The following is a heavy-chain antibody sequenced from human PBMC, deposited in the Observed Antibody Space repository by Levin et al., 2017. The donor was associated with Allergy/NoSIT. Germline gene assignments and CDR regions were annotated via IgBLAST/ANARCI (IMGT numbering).Heavy chain of an antibody. CDR2: IYYSGST. V-gene: IGHV4-39*01. Sequence: PSQTLSLTYTVSGGSISSSSYYWGWIRQPPGKGLEWIGSIYYSGSTYYNPSLKSRVTISVDTSKNQFSLKLSSVTAADTAVYYCARSASYYDILTGYSALYAFDSWGQGTMVTVSS. J-gene: IGHJ3*02. D-gene: IGHD3-9*01. CDR1: GGSISSSSYY. CDR3: ARSASYYDILTGYSALYAFDS.